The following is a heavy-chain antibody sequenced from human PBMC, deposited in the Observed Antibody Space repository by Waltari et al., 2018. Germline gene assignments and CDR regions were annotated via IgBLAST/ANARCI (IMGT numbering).Heavy chain of an antibody. CDR3: ARMYYDFWSGYYGGFDY. V-gene: IGHV3-66*02. J-gene: IGHJ4*02. D-gene: IGHD3-3*01. Sequence: EVQLVESGGGLVQPGGSLRLSCAASGFTVSSNYMSWVLQAPGKGLEWVSVIYSGGSTYYADSVKGRFTISRDNSKNTLYLQMNSLRAEDTAVYYCARMYYDFWSGYYGGFDYWGQGTLVTVSS. CDR1: GFTVSSNY. CDR2: IYSGGST.